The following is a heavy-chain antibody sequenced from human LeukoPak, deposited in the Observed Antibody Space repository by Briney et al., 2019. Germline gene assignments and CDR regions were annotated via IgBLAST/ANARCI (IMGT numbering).Heavy chain of an antibody. CDR3: VTTYGSGSLYYYYYYGMDV. CDR2: FDPEDGET. D-gene: IGHD3-10*01. J-gene: IGHJ6*02. Sequence: ASVKVSCKVSGYTLTELSMHWVRQAPGKGLEWMGGFDPEDGETIYAQKFQGRVTMTEDTSTDTAYMELSSLRSEDTAVYYCVTTYGSGSLYYYYYYGMDVWGQGTTVTVSS. CDR1: GYTLTELS. V-gene: IGHV1-24*01.